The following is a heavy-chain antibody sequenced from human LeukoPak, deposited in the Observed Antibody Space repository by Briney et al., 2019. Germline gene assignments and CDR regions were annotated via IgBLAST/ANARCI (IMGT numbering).Heavy chain of an antibody. CDR1: GFTFSSYS. Sequence: GGSLRLSCAASGFTFSSYSMNWVRQAPGKGLEWVSSISSSSSYIYYADSVKGRFTISRDNAKNSLYLQMNSLRAEDTAVYYCARDGGEILTGFEWFDPWGQGTLVTVSS. J-gene: IGHJ5*02. V-gene: IGHV3-21*01. D-gene: IGHD3-9*01. CDR2: ISSSSSYI. CDR3: ARDGGEILTGFEWFDP.